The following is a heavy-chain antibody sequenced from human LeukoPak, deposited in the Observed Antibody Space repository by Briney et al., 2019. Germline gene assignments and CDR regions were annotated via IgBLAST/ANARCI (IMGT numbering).Heavy chain of an antibody. CDR3: ARESSSWYYFDF. V-gene: IGHV3-21*01. CDR2: ISSSSSYI. J-gene: IGHJ4*02. Sequence: PGGSLRLSCAASGFTFSSYSMSWVRQAPGKGLEWVSFISSSSSYIYYADSVKVQFTNPRDNAKAVLYMQMNRRRAEDTAVYYCARESSSWYYFDFWGQGTLVTVSS. D-gene: IGHD6-13*01. CDR1: GFTFSSYS.